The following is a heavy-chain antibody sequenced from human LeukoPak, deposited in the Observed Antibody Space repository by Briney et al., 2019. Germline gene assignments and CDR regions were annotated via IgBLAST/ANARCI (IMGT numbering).Heavy chain of an antibody. CDR1: GGSISSGGYY. Sequence: SETLSLTCTVSGGSISSGGYYWSWIRQHPDKGLKSIGYIYYSGSTYYNPSLKSRVTISVDTSKNQFSLKLSSVTAADTAVYYCARVSEVTCYYDSSPRRWFDPWGQGTLVTVSS. CDR3: ARVSEVTCYYDSSPRRWFDP. CDR2: IYYSGST. V-gene: IGHV4-31*03. J-gene: IGHJ5*02. D-gene: IGHD3-22*01.